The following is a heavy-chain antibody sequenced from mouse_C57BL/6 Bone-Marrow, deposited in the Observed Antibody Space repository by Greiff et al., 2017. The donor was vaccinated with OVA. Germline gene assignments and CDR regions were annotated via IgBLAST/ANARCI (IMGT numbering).Heavy chain of an antibody. J-gene: IGHJ3*01. Sequence: VHLVESGAELVRPGTSVKVSCKASGYAFTNYLIEWVKQRPGQGLEWIGVINPGSGGTNYNEKFKGKATLTADKSSSTAYMQLSSLTSEDSAVYFCARSGVTGTLAWFAYWGQGTLVTVSA. D-gene: IGHD4-1*01. CDR3: ARSGVTGTLAWFAY. CDR2: INPGSGGT. CDR1: GYAFTNYL. V-gene: IGHV1-54*01.